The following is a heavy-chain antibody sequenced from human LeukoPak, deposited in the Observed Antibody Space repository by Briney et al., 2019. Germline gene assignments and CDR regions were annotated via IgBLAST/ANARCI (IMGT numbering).Heavy chain of an antibody. CDR3: ARDVVAATHTFSYGIDF. V-gene: IGHV3-33*01. CDR1: GFTLSSFS. CDR2: VWYDGSNK. D-gene: IGHD2-15*01. Sequence: GGSLRLSCAASGFTLSSFSIHWVRQAPGKGLEWVAIVWYDGSNKYYADSVKGRFTISRDNSKNTLYLQMNSLRAEDTAVYYCARDVVAATHTFSYGIDFWGQGTTVTVSS. J-gene: IGHJ6*02.